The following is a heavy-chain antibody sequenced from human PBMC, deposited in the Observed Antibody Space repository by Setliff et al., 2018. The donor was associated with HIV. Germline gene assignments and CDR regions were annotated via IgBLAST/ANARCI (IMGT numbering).Heavy chain of an antibody. J-gene: IGHJ5*02. CDR3: ARHLYSSSWSPDWFDP. Sequence: SETLSLTCTVSGGSISGFYWSWIRQSPGNGLEWIGWIYDSGATKYNPSLKSRATISLETSKNQFSLKPSSVTAADTAVYYCARHLYSSSWSPDWFDPWGQGTLVTVSS. CDR2: IYDSGAT. V-gene: IGHV4-59*08. D-gene: IGHD6-13*01. CDR1: GGSISGFY.